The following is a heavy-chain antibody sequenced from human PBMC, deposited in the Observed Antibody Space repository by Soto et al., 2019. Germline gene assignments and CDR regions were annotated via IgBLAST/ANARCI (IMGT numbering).Heavy chain of an antibody. CDR2: IYYSGST. Sequence: SETLSLTCTVSGGSISSSSYYWGWIRQPPGKGLEWIGSIYYSGSTYYNPSLKSRVTISVDTSKNQFSLKLSSVTAADTAVYSCARHGRPTVTTYWYFDLWGRGTLVTVSS. V-gene: IGHV4-39*01. CDR3: ARHGRPTVTTYWYFDL. J-gene: IGHJ2*01. D-gene: IGHD4-17*01. CDR1: GGSISSSSYY.